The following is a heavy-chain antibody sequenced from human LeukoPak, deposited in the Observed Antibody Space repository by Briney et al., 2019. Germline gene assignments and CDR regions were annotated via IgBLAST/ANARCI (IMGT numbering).Heavy chain of an antibody. J-gene: IGHJ4*02. D-gene: IGHD6-19*01. V-gene: IGHV3-23*01. CDR3: AKGRGQWLAAINY. Sequence: GSLRLSCAASGFTFSSYAMNWVRQAPGKGLEWVSAISGSGGSTYYADSVKGRFTISRVNSENTLYLQMNSLRGEDTAVYYCAKGRGQWLAAINYWGQGTLVTVSS. CDR2: ISGSGGST. CDR1: GFTFSSYA.